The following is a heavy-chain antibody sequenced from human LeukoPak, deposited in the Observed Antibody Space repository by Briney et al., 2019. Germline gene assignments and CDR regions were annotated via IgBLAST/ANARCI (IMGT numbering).Heavy chain of an antibody. CDR3: ARESSSFPNAFDI. CDR2: INHSGST. V-gene: IGHV4-34*01. CDR1: GGSFSGYY. Sequence: SETLSLTCAVYGGSFSGYYWSWIRQPPGKGLEWIGEINHSGSTNYNPSLKSRVTISVDTSKNQFSLKLSSVTAADTAVYYCARESSSFPNAFDIWGLGTTVTVSS. J-gene: IGHJ3*02. D-gene: IGHD6-6*01.